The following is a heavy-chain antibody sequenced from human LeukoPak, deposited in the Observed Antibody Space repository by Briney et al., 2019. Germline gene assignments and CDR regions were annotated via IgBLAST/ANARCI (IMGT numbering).Heavy chain of an antibody. J-gene: IGHJ3*02. Sequence: SETLSVTCTDPGGSIRSYYWSWIRQTPGKGLEWIGRIYTSGSTNYNPSLKSRVTMSVDTSKNQFTLKLSSVTAADTVVYYCAREGGHDAFDIWGQGTMVTVSS. CDR1: GGSIRSYY. V-gene: IGHV4-4*07. CDR3: AREGGHDAFDI. D-gene: IGHD3-16*01. CDR2: IYTSGST.